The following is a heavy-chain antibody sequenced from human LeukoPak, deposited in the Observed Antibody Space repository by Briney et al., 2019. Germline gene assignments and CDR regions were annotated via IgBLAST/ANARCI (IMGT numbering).Heavy chain of an antibody. CDR3: ARVLGGIDY. D-gene: IGHD2-15*01. CDR2: FDPEDGET. V-gene: IGHV1-24*01. J-gene: IGHJ4*02. CDR1: GYTLTELS. Sequence: EASVKVSCKVSGYTLTELSMHWVRQAPGKGLGWMGGFDPEDGETIYAQRFQGRVTITRNTSISTAYMELSSLRSEDTAVYYCARVLGGIDYWGQGTLVTVSS.